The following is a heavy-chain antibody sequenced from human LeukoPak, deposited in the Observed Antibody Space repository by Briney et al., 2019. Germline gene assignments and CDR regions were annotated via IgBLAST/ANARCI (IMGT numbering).Heavy chain of an antibody. D-gene: IGHD1-20*01. V-gene: IGHV4-39*01. Sequence: SETLSLTCNVSGGSISSTSYYWDWIRQPPGKGLEWIGSSYYNGSTYYNPSLKSRVTISVDTSKNQFSLRLSSVTAADTAVYYCARSNWNDPFDYWGQGTLVTVSS. J-gene: IGHJ4*02. CDR2: SYYNGST. CDR3: ARSNWNDPFDY. CDR1: GGSISSTSYY.